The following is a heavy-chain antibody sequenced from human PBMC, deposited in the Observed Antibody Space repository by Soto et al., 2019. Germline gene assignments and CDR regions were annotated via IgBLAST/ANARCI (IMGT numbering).Heavy chain of an antibody. D-gene: IGHD1-26*01. V-gene: IGHV3-21*01. CDR2: ISSSSSYI. CDR3: ARDPSSYYGMDV. CDR1: GFTFSSYS. Sequence: PGGSLRLSCAASGFTFSSYSMNWARQAPGKGLEWVSSISSSSSYIYYADSVKGRFTISRDNAKNSLYLQMNSLRAEDTAVYYCARDPSSYYGMDVWGQGTTVTVSS. J-gene: IGHJ6*02.